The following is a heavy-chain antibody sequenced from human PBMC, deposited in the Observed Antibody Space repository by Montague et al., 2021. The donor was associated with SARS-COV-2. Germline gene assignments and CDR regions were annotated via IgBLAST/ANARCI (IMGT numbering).Heavy chain of an antibody. D-gene: IGHD3-22*01. CDR3: ARLCDSSGYYGYYYGMDV. CDR1: GGSISSSSYY. V-gene: IGHV4-39*01. CDR2: IYYSGST. J-gene: IGHJ6*02. Sequence: SETLSLTCTVSGGSISSSSYYWGWIRQPPGKGLGWIGSIYYSGSTYYNPSLKSRVTISVDTSKNQFSLKLSSVTAADTAVYYCARLCDSSGYYGYYYGMDVWGQGTTVTVSS.